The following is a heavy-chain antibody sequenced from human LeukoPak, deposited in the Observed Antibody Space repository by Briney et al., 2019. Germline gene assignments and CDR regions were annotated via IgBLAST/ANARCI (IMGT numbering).Heavy chain of an antibody. D-gene: IGHD2-15*01. Sequence: ASVKVSCKASGYTFTSYGISWVRQAPGQGLEWMGWISAYNGNTNYAQKLQGRVTVTTDTSTSTAYMELRSLRSEDTAVYYCARGGCSGGSCYSFDFDYWGQGTLVTVSS. CDR1: GYTFTSYG. J-gene: IGHJ4*02. CDR2: ISAYNGNT. CDR3: ARGGCSGGSCYSFDFDY. V-gene: IGHV1-18*01.